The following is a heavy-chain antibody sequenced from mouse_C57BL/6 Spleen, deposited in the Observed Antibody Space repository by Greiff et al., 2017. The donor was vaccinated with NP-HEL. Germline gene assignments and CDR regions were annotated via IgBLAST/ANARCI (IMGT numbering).Heavy chain of an antibody. J-gene: IGHJ4*01. CDR3: ADMGDY. CDR1: GFTFSSYT. V-gene: IGHV5-9*01. Sequence: DVMLVESGGGLVKPGGSLKLSCAASGFTFSSYTMSWVRQTPEKRLEWVATISGGGGNTYYPDSVKGRFTISRDNAKNTLYLQMSSLRSEDTALYYCADMGDYWGQGTSVTVSS. CDR2: ISGGGGNT.